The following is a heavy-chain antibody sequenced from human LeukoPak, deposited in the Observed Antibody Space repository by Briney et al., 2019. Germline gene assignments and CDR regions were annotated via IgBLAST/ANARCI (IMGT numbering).Heavy chain of an antibody. V-gene: IGHV4-31*03. CDR3: ARGHYDILTGYYLIPRRGTFFDY. D-gene: IGHD3-9*01. CDR2: IYYSGST. J-gene: IGHJ4*02. Sequence: SETLSLTSTVSGGSISSGGYYWSWIRQHPGKGLEWIGYIYYSGSTYYNPSLKSRVTISVDTSKNQFSLKLSSVTAADTAVYYCARGHYDILTGYYLIPRRGTFFDYWGQGTLVTVSS. CDR1: GGSISSGGYY.